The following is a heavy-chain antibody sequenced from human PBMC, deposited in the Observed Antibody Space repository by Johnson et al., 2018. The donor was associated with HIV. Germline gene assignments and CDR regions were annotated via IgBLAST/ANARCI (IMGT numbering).Heavy chain of an antibody. V-gene: IGHV3-30*19. CDR2: ISYDGSNK. CDR3: ARDYMPYSSDPDAFDI. Sequence: QVQLVESGGGVVQPGRSLRLSCAASGFTFSSYGMQWVRQAPGKGLECVAVISYDGSNKYYADSVKGRFTISRDNSKNTLYLQMSSLRAEDTAVFYCARDYMPYSSDPDAFDIWGQGTMVTVSS. CDR1: GFTFSSYG. J-gene: IGHJ3*02. D-gene: IGHD6-19*01.